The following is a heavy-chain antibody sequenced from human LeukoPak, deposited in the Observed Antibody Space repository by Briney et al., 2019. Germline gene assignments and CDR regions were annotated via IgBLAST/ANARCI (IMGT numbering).Heavy chain of an antibody. CDR2: INPDGSRT. J-gene: IGHJ4*02. V-gene: IGHV3-74*01. CDR3: AKHIKYIISARDY. D-gene: IGHD2-21*01. Sequence: GGSLRLSCAASGFTFSTYWMHWVRQAPGKGLVWVSRINPDGSRTDYADSVKGRFTISRDQSKNTLYLQMNSLRAEDTAVYYCAKHIKYIISARDYWGQGTLVTVSS. CDR1: GFTFSTYW.